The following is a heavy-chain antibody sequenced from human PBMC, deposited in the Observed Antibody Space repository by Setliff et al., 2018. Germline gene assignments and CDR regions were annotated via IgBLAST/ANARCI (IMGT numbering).Heavy chain of an antibody. CDR3: ARGSMYYNFWSGRILGGFYFDY. CDR1: GGTFSSYG. Sequence: ASVKVSCKASGGTFSSYGISWVRQAPGQGLEWMGWISAYNGNTNYAQKLQGRVTMTTDTSTSTAYMEPRSLRSDDTAVYFCARGSMYYNFWSGRILGGFYFDYWGQGTLVTVSS. V-gene: IGHV1-18*01. CDR2: ISAYNGNT. D-gene: IGHD3-3*01. J-gene: IGHJ4*02.